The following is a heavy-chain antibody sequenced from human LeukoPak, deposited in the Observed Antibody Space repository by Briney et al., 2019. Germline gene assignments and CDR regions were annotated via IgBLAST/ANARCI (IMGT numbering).Heavy chain of an antibody. D-gene: IGHD3-22*01. Sequence: GGSLRLSCAASGFTFSSHAMNWVRQAPGKGLEWVSSISGRGAGTYYADSVKGRFTISRDKSKNTLYLQMDSLRAEDTAIYYCVKKYYYDGSGNPIFDHWGQGTLVAVPS. CDR2: ISGRGAGT. CDR1: GFTFSSHA. CDR3: VKKYYYDGSGNPIFDH. J-gene: IGHJ4*01. V-gene: IGHV3-23*01.